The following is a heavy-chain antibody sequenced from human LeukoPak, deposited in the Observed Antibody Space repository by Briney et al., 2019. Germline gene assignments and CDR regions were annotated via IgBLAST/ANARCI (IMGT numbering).Heavy chain of an antibody. V-gene: IGHV3-7*02. CDR1: GFTFSSYW. CDR3: SFSGNYGVY. CDR2: MKPDGSDK. D-gene: IGHD4-11*01. J-gene: IGHJ4*02. Sequence: GGSLRLSCAASGFTFSSYWMTWVRQAPGKGLEWVANMKPDGSDKYYVDSVKGRFTISRDNAKNSLYLQMNSLRDEDTAVYYCSFSGNYGVYWGQGTLVTVSS.